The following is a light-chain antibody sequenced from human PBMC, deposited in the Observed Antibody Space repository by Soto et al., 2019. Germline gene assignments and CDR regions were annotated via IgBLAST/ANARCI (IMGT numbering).Light chain of an antibody. CDR1: SSDVGSYNR. V-gene: IGLV2-18*02. Sequence: QSALTQPPSVSGSPGQSVTISCTGTSSDVGSYNRVSWYQQPPGAAPKLMIYEVSNRPSGVPDRFSGSKSGTTASLTISGPQAEDEADYYCNSYTGSSTYVFGAGTKLTVL. J-gene: IGLJ1*01. CDR3: NSYTGSSTYV. CDR2: EVS.